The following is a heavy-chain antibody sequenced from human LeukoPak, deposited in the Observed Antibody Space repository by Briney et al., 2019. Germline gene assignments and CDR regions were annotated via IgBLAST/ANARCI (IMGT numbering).Heavy chain of an antibody. CDR3: TRDLYYYGSGSYTPRFDY. D-gene: IGHD3-10*01. Sequence: SETLSLTCTVSGGSISSYYWSWIRQPAGKGLEWIGRIYTSGSTNYNPSLKSRVTMSVDTSKNQFSLKLSSVTAADTAVYYCTRDLYYYGSGSYTPRFDYWGQGTPVTVSS. CDR2: IYTSGST. V-gene: IGHV4-4*07. J-gene: IGHJ4*02. CDR1: GGSISSYY.